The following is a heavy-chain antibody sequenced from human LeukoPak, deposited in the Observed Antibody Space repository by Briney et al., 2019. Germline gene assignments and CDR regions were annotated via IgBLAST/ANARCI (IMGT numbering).Heavy chain of an antibody. D-gene: IGHD5-24*01. J-gene: IGHJ4*02. CDR3: ARGDVYFDY. CDR1: GYSFTNYD. CDR2: ISAYNRNT. V-gene: IGHV1-18*01. Sequence: GASVKVSCKSSGYSFTNYDINWVRQAPGQGLEWMGWISAYNRNTNYAQKFQGRVTMTTDTSTTTAYMELRTLTSDDTAVYHCARGDVYFDYWGRGTLVTVSS.